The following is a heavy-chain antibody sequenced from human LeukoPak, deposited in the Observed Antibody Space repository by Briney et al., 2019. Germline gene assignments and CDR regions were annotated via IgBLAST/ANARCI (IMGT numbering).Heavy chain of an antibody. J-gene: IGHJ4*02. Sequence: ASVKVSCKASGYTFTSYGISWVRQAPGQGLEWMVWISAYNGNTNYAQKLQGRVTMTTDTSTSTAYMELRSLRSDDTAVYYCARDSLGYCSSTSCTYGVYWGQGTLVTVSS. CDR3: ARDSLGYCSSTSCTYGVY. CDR2: ISAYNGNT. D-gene: IGHD2-2*01. CDR1: GYTFTSYG. V-gene: IGHV1-18*01.